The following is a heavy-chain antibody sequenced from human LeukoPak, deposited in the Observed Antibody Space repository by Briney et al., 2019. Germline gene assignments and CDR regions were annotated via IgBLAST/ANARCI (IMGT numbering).Heavy chain of an antibody. J-gene: IGHJ4*02. CDR3: AKDLESRYNWNYGTYFDY. Sequence: SGGSLRLSCAASGFTFSSYGMHWVRQAPGKGLEWVAVISYDGSNKYYADSVKGRFTISRDNSKNTLYLQMNSLRAEDTAVYYCAKDLESRYNWNYGTYFDYWGQGTLVTVSS. CDR2: ISYDGSNK. CDR1: GFTFSSYG. V-gene: IGHV3-30*18. D-gene: IGHD1-7*01.